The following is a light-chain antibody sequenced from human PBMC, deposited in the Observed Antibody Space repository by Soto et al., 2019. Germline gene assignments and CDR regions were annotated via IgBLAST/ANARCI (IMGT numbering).Light chain of an antibody. Sequence: DIQMTQSPSSLSASVGDRVTITCRASQRISSYLNWYQQKPGKAPKLLIYGVSTLHSGVPSRFTCSGSGIDFTLTITSLQPEDFATYYCQQSYDIPITFGQGTRLDIK. CDR3: QQSYDIPIT. J-gene: IGKJ5*01. CDR1: QRISSY. CDR2: GVS. V-gene: IGKV1-39*01.